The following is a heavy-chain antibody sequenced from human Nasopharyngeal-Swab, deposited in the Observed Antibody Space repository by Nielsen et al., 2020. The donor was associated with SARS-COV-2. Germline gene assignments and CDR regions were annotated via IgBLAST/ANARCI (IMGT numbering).Heavy chain of an antibody. CDR3: ARGHGFWLTGIPGFDY. V-gene: IGHV3-21*01. J-gene: IGHJ4*02. CDR2: ITSSSSYI. CDR1: GSTFSSYS. D-gene: IGHD7-27*01. Sequence: GESLKISCAASGSTFSSYSMNWVRQAPGKGLEWVSSITSSSSYIYYADSVKGRFTISRDNAKNSLYLQMNSLRAEDTAVYYCARGHGFWLTGIPGFDYWGQGTLVTVSS.